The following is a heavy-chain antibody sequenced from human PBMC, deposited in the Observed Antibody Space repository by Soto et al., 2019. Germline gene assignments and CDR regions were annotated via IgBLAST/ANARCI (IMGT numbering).Heavy chain of an antibody. J-gene: IGHJ4*02. D-gene: IGHD3-9*01. CDR1: GFSFSGYS. V-gene: IGHV3-48*01. CDR3: ARDFDWNFDY. Sequence: GGSLRLSCAASGFSFSGYSMNWVRQAPGKGLEWVSYISSSDIYYADSVKGRFTISRDNAKNSLYLQMNSLRAEDTAVYYCARDFDWNFDYWGQGTQVTVSS. CDR2: ISSSDI.